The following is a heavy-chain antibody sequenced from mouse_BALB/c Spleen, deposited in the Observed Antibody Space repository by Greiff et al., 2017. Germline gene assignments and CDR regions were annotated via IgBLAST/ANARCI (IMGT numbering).Heavy chain of an antibody. D-gene: IGHD2-14*01. V-gene: IGHV1-4*01. CDR1: GYTFTSYT. Sequence: VQLVESGAELARPGASVKMSCKASGYTFTSYTMHWVKQRPGQGLEWIGYINPSSGYTNYNQKFKDKATLTADKSSSTAYMQLSSLTSEDSAVYYCARGETYYRYEQAWFAYWGQGTLVTVSA. CDR3: ARGETYYRYEQAWFAY. CDR2: INPSSGYT. J-gene: IGHJ3*01.